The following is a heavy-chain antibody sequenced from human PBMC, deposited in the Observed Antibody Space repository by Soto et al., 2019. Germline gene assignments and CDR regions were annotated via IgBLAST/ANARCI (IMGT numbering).Heavy chain of an antibody. V-gene: IGHV4-31*03. CDR3: ARVEPMVRGVITRVGWFDP. D-gene: IGHD3-10*01. CDR2: IYYSGST. Sequence: QVQLQESGPGLVKPSQTLSLTCTVSGGSISSGGYYWSWIRQHPGKGLEWIGYIYYSGSTYYNPSXXSRVTISVDTXXNXFXXKLSSVTAADTAVYYCARVEPMVRGVITRVGWFDPWGQGTLVTVSS. CDR1: GGSISSGGYY. J-gene: IGHJ5*02.